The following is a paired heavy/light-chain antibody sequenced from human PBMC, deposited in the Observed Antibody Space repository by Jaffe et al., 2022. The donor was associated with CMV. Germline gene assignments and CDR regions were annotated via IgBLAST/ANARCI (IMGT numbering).Light chain of an antibody. Sequence: EIVLTQSPGTLSLSPGERATLSCRASQRVSNIFLAWYQQRPGQAPRLLIYGAASRATGIPDRFSGSGSGTDFTLTISSLEPEDSAVYYCHQYGSAAPWTFGQGTRVEIK. V-gene: IGKV3-20*01. CDR3: HQYGSAAPWT. CDR1: QRVSNIF. CDR2: GAA. J-gene: IGKJ1*01.
Heavy chain of an antibody. CDR3: AKESLDGPLALLSYYAMDV. CDR1: GFSFSNYG. D-gene: IGHD3-16*01. CDR2: ISNDGSKK. V-gene: IGHV3-30*18. Sequence: QVQLVESGGGVVQPGRSLRLSCAASGFSFSNYGMHWVRQTPGKGLEWVALISNDGSKKYYANSVKGRFTISRDNSKNTLYLQVDSLRAEDTAVFYCAKESLDGPLALLSYYAMDVWGQGTTVTVSS. J-gene: IGHJ6*02.